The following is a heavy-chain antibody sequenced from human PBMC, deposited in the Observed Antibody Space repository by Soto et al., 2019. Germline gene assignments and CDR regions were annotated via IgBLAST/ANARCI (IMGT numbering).Heavy chain of an antibody. V-gene: IGHV3-11*05. CDR3: ARPHYYDSSGYSDY. CDR1: GFTFSDYY. Sequence: QVQLVESGGGLVKPGGSLRLSCAASGFTFSDYYMSWIRQAPGKGLEWVSYISSSSSYTNYADSVKGRFTISRDNAKNSLYLQMNSMRAEDTAVYYCARPHYYDSSGYSDYWGQGTLVTVSS. J-gene: IGHJ4*02. CDR2: ISSSSSYT. D-gene: IGHD3-22*01.